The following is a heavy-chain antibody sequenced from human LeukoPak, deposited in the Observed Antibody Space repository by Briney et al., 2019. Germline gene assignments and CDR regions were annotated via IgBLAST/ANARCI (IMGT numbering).Heavy chain of an antibody. CDR1: GVSFSGYY. Sequence: SETLSLTCAVYGVSFSGYYWSWIRQPPGKGLEWIGEINHSGSTNYNPSLKSRVTISVDTSKKQFSLKLSSVTAADTAVYYCARGLSAVVYWGQGTLVTVSS. J-gene: IGHJ4*02. V-gene: IGHV4-34*01. D-gene: IGHD3-16*02. CDR3: ARGLSAVVY. CDR2: INHSGST.